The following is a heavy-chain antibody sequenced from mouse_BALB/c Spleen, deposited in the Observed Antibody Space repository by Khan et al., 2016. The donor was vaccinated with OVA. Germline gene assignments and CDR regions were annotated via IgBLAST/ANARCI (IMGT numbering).Heavy chain of an antibody. D-gene: IGHD2-1*01. CDR3: TRGEGYYGNPYAMDY. CDR2: ISSGGSYT. J-gene: IGHJ4*01. Sequence: EVELVESGGGFVKPGGSLKLSCAASGFTFSSYTMSWVRQTPEKRLEWVATISSGGSYTYYQDSVKGRFTISRDNAKNTLYLQMTSLKSEDTAMYYCTRGEGYYGNPYAMDYWGQGTSVTVSS. V-gene: IGHV5-6-4*01. CDR1: GFTFSSYT.